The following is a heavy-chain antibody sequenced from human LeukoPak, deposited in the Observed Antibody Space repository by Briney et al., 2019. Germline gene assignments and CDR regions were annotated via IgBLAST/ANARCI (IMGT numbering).Heavy chain of an antibody. Sequence: ASVKVSCKASGYTFTSYDINWVRQATGQGLEYMGWMNPSSGDTGYAQKFQGRVAMNRSTSIITPYMELSSLRFEDPAVYYCSRSVRNGHIDYWGQGTLVTVSS. CDR1: GYTFTSYD. D-gene: IGHD2-21*01. J-gene: IGHJ4*02. CDR3: SRSVRNGHIDY. CDR2: MNPSSGDT. V-gene: IGHV1-8*01.